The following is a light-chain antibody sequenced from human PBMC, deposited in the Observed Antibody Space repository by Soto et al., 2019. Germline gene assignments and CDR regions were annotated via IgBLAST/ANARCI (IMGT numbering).Light chain of an antibody. Sequence: EIVLTQSPATLSLSPWDRATLSCRASQSVSTYLAWYQQKPDQAPRLLIYDASNRATGIPARFSGNGSGTDFTLTISSLEPDDFAVYYCQQRGNWPPITFGQGTRLESK. CDR1: QSVSTY. J-gene: IGKJ5*01. V-gene: IGKV3-11*01. CDR2: DAS. CDR3: QQRGNWPPIT.